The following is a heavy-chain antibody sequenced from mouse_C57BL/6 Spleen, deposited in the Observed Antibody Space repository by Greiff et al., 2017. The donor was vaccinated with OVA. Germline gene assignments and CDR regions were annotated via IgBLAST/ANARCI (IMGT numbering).Heavy chain of an antibody. J-gene: IGHJ4*01. CDR3: ARYITTANAMDY. CDR1: GFTFTDYY. Sequence: EVQLQESGGGLVQPGGSLSLSCAASGFTFTDYYMSWVRQPPGKALEWLGFIRNKANGYTTEYSASVKGRFTISRDNSQSILYLQMNALRAEDSATYYCARYITTANAMDYWGQGTSVTVSS. V-gene: IGHV7-3*01. CDR2: IRNKANGYTT. D-gene: IGHD1-2*01.